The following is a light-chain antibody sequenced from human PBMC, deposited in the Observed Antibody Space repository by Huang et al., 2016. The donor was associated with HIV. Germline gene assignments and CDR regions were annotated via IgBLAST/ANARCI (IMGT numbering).Light chain of an antibody. Sequence: EIVMTQSPATLSVSPGERAALSCRASQSVSSNLAGYQQKPGQAPRLLMYGASTRATGIPARFSGSGSGTEFTLTITSLQSEDFAIYYCQQYHNWPPWTFGQGTKVEIK. CDR3: QQYHNWPPWT. CDR1: QSVSSN. J-gene: IGKJ1*01. V-gene: IGKV3-15*01. CDR2: GAS.